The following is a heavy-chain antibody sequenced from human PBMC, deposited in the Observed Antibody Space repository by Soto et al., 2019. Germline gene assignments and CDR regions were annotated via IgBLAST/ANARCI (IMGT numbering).Heavy chain of an antibody. CDR3: ARRLSRDRDSSGYYVFDY. CDR2: ISYDGSNK. J-gene: IGHJ4*02. D-gene: IGHD3-22*01. V-gene: IGHV3-30-3*01. Sequence: QVQLVESGGGVVQPGRSLRLSCAASGFTFSSYAMHWVRQAPGKGLEWVAVISYDGSNKYYADSVKGRFTISRDNSKNTLYLQMNSLRAEDTAVYYCARRLSRDRDSSGYYVFDYWGQGTLVTVSS. CDR1: GFTFSSYA.